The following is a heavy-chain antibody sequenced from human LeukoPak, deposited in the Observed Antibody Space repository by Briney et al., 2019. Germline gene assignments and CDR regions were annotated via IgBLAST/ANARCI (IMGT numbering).Heavy chain of an antibody. CDR1: GGSISNSDYY. J-gene: IGHJ3*02. CDR2: IYYSGST. V-gene: IGHV4-31*03. CDR3: ARESVDTAMVTKNGAFDI. D-gene: IGHD5-18*01. Sequence: PSETLSLTCTVSGGSISNSDYYWAWIRQHPGKGLEWIGYIYYSGSTYYNPSLKSRVTISVDTSKNQFSLKLSSVTAADTAVYYCARESVDTAMVTKNGAFDICGQGTMVTVSS.